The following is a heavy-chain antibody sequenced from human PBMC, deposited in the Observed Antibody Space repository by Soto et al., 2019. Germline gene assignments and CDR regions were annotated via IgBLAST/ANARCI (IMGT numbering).Heavy chain of an antibody. CDR3: TRDQSGTPDI. D-gene: IGHD1-26*01. Sequence: SETLSLTCTVSGDSISNYYWTWVRQSAGKGLEWIGRMSATGGAAYNPSLKSRLTLSRDTSKNELSLSLKFVTAADTAVYFCTRDQSGTPDIWGQGTMVTVSS. CDR1: GDSISNYY. CDR2: MSATGGA. V-gene: IGHV4-4*07. J-gene: IGHJ3*02.